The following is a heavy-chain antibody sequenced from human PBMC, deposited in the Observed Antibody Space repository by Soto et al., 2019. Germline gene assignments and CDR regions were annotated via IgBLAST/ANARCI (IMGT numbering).Heavy chain of an antibody. V-gene: IGHV4-4*02. D-gene: IGHD6-19*01. J-gene: IGHJ4*02. CDR3: AVVGGITMAPFDY. Sequence: QVQLQESGPGLVKPSGTLSLACAVSGGSFSSGFWWSWVRQPPGEGLEWIGQIYHSGCTHYNPSPKSRVTISVDKSKNQFSLKLRSVTAADTAGDYCAVVGGITMAPFDYWGQGNLITVSS. CDR1: GGSFSSGFW. CDR2: IYHSGCT.